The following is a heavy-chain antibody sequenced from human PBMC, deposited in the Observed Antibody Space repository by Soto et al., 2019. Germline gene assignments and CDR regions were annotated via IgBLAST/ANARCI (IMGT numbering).Heavy chain of an antibody. CDR2: IYTSGST. CDR3: ARGSSSSWYSGYYYYYGMDV. D-gene: IGHD6-13*01. J-gene: IGHJ6*02. Sequence: SETLSLTCTVSGGSISSYYWIWIRQPAGKGLEWIGRIYTSGSTNYNPSLKSRVTMSVDTSKNQFSLKLSSVTAADTAAYYCARGSSSSWYSGYYYYYGMDVWGQGTTVTV. V-gene: IGHV4-4*07. CDR1: GGSISSYY.